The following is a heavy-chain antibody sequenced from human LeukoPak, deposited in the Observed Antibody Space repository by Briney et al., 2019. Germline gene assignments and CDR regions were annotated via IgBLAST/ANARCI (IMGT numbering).Heavy chain of an antibody. CDR3: ARGQGVWPYFDY. CDR1: GGSFSGYY. J-gene: IGHJ4*02. V-gene: IGHV4-34*01. Sequence: TSETLSLTCAVYGGSFSGYYWSWIRQPPGKGLEWIGYIYHSGSTYYNPSLKSRVTISVDRSKNQFSLKLSSVTAADTAVYYCARGQGVWPYFDYWGQGTLVTVSS. CDR2: IYHSGST.